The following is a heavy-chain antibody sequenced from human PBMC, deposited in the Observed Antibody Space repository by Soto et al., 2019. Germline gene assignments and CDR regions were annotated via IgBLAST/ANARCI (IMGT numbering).Heavy chain of an antibody. V-gene: IGHV3-30-3*01. CDR3: ARDYYRFNSGYGFSMDV. Sequence: QVQLVESGGGVVQPGRSLRLSCAASGFTFSSYAMHWVRQAPGKGLEWVAVISYDGSNKYYADSVKGRFTISRDNSENXXYLQMNSLRAEDTAVYYCARDYYRFNSGYGFSMDVWGQGTTVTVSS. CDR1: GFTFSSYA. CDR2: ISYDGSNK. D-gene: IGHD5-12*01. J-gene: IGHJ6*02.